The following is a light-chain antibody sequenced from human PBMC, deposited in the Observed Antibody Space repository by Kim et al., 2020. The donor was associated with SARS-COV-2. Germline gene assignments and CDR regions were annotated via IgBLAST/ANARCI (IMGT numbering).Light chain of an antibody. V-gene: IGKV3-20*01. CDR3: QHYTSSRPSIT. CDR2: GAS. Sequence: EIVLTQSPGTLSLSPGERATLSCRASQSVSSTYLTWYHLKPGQAPRLLIYGASTRATDIPDRFSGSGSGTDFTLTISRLEPEDFAVYYCQHYTSSRPSITFGQGTRLEIK. J-gene: IGKJ5*01. CDR1: QSVSSTY.